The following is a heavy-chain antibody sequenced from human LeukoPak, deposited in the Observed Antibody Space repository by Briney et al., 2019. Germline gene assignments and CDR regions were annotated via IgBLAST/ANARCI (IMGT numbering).Heavy chain of an antibody. CDR1: GFTFSSYD. CDR2: ISDNGSNK. CDR3: AKVQGFFGAAYDGFDI. D-gene: IGHD3-3*01. V-gene: IGHV3-30*18. J-gene: IGHJ3*02. Sequence: GGSLRLSCAASGFTFSSYDMNWVRQAPGKGLEWVAVISDNGSNKYYADSVKGRFTSSRDNSKKTLYLQMHSLRPEDTAVYYCAKVQGFFGAAYDGFDIWGLGTMVTVSS.